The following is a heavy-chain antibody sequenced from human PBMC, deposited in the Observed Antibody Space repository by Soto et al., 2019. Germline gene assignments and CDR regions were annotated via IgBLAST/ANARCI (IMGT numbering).Heavy chain of an antibody. Sequence: QVQLVQSGAEVKKPGSSVKVSCKASGGTFSSYAISWVRQAPGQGLEWMGGIIPIFGTANYAQKFQGRVTITADESTSTAYMELSSLRSEDTAGYCCARGRSWNYDSYGMDVWFQGTTVTVSS. CDR1: GGTFSSYA. CDR2: IIPIFGTA. CDR3: ARGRSWNYDSYGMDV. V-gene: IGHV1-69*12. D-gene: IGHD6-13*01. J-gene: IGHJ6*02.